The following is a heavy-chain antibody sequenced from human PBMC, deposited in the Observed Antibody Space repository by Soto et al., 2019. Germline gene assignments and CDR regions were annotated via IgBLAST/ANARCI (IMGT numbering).Heavy chain of an antibody. CDR3: ARRGLLARYGSGRKEFDP. CDR2: IYYSGST. Sequence: SETLSLTCTVSGGSISSGGYYWSWIRQHPGKGLEWIGYIYYSGSTYYNPSLKSRVTISVDTSKNQFSLKLSSVTAADTAVYYCARRGLLARYGSGRKEFDPWGQGTLVTVSS. J-gene: IGHJ5*02. V-gene: IGHV4-31*03. D-gene: IGHD3-10*01. CDR1: GGSISSGGYY.